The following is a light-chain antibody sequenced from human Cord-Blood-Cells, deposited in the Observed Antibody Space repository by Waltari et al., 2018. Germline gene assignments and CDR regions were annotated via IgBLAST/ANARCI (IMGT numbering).Light chain of an antibody. CDR3: CSYAGSYTWV. CDR2: DVS. V-gene: IGLV2-11*01. CDR1: SRYVGGYNY. Sequence: QSALTQPRSVSGSPGQSATISCTGTSRYVGGYNYVSWYQQHPGKAPKLIIYDVSKRPSGVPDRFSGSKSGNTASLTISGLQAEDEADYYCCSYAGSYTWVFGGGTKLTVL. J-gene: IGLJ3*02.